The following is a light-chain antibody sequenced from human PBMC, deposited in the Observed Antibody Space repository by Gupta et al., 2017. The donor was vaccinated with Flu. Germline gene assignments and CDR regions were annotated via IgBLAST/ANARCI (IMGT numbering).Light chain of an antibody. CDR2: ANK. CDR3: DSRDSTDNNQAV. J-gene: IGLJ2*01. Sequence: STELTQAPAVSVALGQTVRITCQGDSLRNSYASWYQQKPVHAPGLVIYANKIWPLGSSDRFSGSSSGSTAALTITWAPAEEEDDYYSDSRDSTDNNQAVFGGGTKLTVL. CDR1: SLRNSY. V-gene: IGLV3-19*01.